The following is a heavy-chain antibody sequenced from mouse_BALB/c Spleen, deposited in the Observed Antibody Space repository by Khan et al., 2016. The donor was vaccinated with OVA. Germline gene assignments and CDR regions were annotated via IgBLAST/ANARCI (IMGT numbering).Heavy chain of an antibody. V-gene: IGHV2-3*01. CDR3: ATYTTSTKNFCAMDY. Sequence: VPLMESGPGLVEPSQSLSITCTASGFSFTSYGVNWVRQPPGKGLEWLGVIRGGGSTNYHYVLKSRLSICKDNSKNQVFLKMNSLQTDDTATYYGATYTTSTKNFCAMDYWGQGTSVTVSS. J-gene: IGHJ4*01. CDR1: GFSFTSYG. CDR2: IRGGGST. D-gene: IGHD1-1*01.